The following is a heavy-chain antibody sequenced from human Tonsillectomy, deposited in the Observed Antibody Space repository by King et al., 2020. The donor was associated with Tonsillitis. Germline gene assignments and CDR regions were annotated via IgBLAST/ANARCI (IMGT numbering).Heavy chain of an antibody. CDR1: GFTFSNYH. V-gene: IGHV3-48*01. Sequence: VQLVESGGGLVQPGGSLRLSCAVSGFTFSNYHMNWVRQTPGKGLEWISYITSSSSTVYYADSVEGRFTISRDNAKNSLYLPMNNLRVDDTAVYYCARDRSSGWPGVPDIWGQGTMVIVSP. CDR2: ITSSSSTV. J-gene: IGHJ3*02. D-gene: IGHD6-19*01. CDR3: ARDRSSGWPGVPDI.